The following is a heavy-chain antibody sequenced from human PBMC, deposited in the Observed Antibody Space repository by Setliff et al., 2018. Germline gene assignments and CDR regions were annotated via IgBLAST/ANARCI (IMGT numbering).Heavy chain of an antibody. V-gene: IGHV4-61*02. Sequence: TSETLSLTCAVSGGSITSGSYYWSWIRQPAGEGLEWIGRLHTSGTTDYNPSLKGRVTISADTSTNHFSLKLSSVTAADTAVYYCARSPYAMGIHDYGGPQDYYGMDVWGQGTTVTVSS. J-gene: IGHJ6*02. CDR2: LHTSGTT. CDR1: GGSITSGSYY. D-gene: IGHD4-17*01. CDR3: ARSPYAMGIHDYGGPQDYYGMDV.